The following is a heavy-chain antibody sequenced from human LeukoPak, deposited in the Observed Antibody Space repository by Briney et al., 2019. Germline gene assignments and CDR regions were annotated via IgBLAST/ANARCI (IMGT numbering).Heavy chain of an antibody. CDR3: ATDRALGIVATTSRTLFDY. CDR2: IIPIFGTA. V-gene: IGHV1-69*13. D-gene: IGHD5-12*01. Sequence: ASVKVSCKASGGTFSSYAISWVRQAPGQGLEWMGGIIPIFGTANYAQKFQGRVTITADESTSTAYMELSSLRSEDTAVYYCATDRALGIVATTSRTLFDYWGQGTLVTVSS. CDR1: GGTFSSYA. J-gene: IGHJ4*02.